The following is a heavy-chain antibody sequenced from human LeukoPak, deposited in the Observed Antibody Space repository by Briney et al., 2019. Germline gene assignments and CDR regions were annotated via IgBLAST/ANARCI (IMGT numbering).Heavy chain of an antibody. D-gene: IGHD6-13*01. V-gene: IGHV3-30*02. CDR2: IRYDGSNK. CDR1: GCTFSSYG. Sequence: GGSLRLSCAASGCTFSSYGMHWVRQAPGKGLEWVAFIRYDGSNKYYADSVKGRFTISRDNSKNTLYLQMNSLRAEDTAVYYCARAPYSSLYYFDYWGQGTLVTVSS. CDR3: ARAPYSSLYYFDY. J-gene: IGHJ4*02.